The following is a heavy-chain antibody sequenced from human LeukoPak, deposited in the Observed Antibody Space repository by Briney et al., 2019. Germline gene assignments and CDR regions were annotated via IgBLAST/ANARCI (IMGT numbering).Heavy chain of an antibody. Sequence: SQTLSLTCTVSGGSISSGGYYWSWIRQHPGKGLGWIGYIYYSGSTYYNPSLKSRVTISVDTSKNQFSLKLSSVTAADTAVYYCASGATIDVHFDYWGQGTLVTVSS. CDR1: GGSISSGGYY. J-gene: IGHJ4*02. V-gene: IGHV4-31*03. CDR3: ASGATIDVHFDY. D-gene: IGHD5-12*01. CDR2: IYYSGST.